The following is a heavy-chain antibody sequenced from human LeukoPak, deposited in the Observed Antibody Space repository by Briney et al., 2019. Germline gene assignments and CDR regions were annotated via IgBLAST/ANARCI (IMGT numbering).Heavy chain of an antibody. V-gene: IGHV3-33*01. CDR3: ARGGIAVALLEGDY. J-gene: IGHJ4*02. CDR1: GFTFTSYG. D-gene: IGHD6-19*01. Sequence: TGGSLRLSCAASGFTFTSYGMHWVRQAPGKGLEWVAVIWYDGINKYHADSVKGRFTISRDNSKNTLYLQMNSLRAEDTAVYYCARGGIAVALLEGDYWGQGTLVTVSS. CDR2: IWYDGINK.